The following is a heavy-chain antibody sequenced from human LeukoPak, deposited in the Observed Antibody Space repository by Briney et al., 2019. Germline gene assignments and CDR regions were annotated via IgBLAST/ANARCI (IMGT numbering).Heavy chain of an antibody. Sequence: PGRSLRLSCAASGFTFSRSGMHWVRQAPGKGPEWVAVIWYDGSKQYYAESVNGRFTISRDNSKNTLDLQMSSLRVEDTAVYYCARDTTEGVLSLEVWGQGTTVTVSS. J-gene: IGHJ6*02. CDR1: GFTFSRSG. CDR3: ARDTTEGVLSLEV. CDR2: IWYDGSKQ. D-gene: IGHD2-8*01. V-gene: IGHV3-33*01.